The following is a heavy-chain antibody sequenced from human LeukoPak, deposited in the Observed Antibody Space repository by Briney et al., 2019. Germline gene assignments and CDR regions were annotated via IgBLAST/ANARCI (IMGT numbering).Heavy chain of an antibody. CDR2: ISGAGDRT. Sequence: GGSLRLSCAVSVFTFSSYAMSWVRQAPEKELEWVSDISGAGDRTYYADSVKGRFTISRDNSKNTLYLQMNSLRAEDTAIYYCAKARIPSGNGYYSDWGQGTLVTVSS. D-gene: IGHD3-22*01. CDR3: AKARIPSGNGYYSD. V-gene: IGHV3-23*01. CDR1: VFTFSSYA. J-gene: IGHJ4*02.